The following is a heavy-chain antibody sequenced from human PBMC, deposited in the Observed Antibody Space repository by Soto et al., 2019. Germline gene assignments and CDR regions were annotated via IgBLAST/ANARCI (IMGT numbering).Heavy chain of an antibody. D-gene: IGHD3-10*01. Sequence: EVQLLESGGGLVQPGGSLRLSCAASGFTFSSYAMSWVRQAPGKGLEWVSAISGSGGSTYYADSVKGRFTISRDNSKNTLYLQMNSLRAEDTAVYYCARLSAVRGVIGYWGQGTLVTVSS. CDR2: ISGSGGST. J-gene: IGHJ4*02. CDR3: ARLSAVRGVIGY. CDR1: GFTFSSYA. V-gene: IGHV3-23*01.